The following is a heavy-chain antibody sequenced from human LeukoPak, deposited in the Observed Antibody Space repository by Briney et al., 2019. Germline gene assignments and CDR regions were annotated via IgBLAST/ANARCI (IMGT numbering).Heavy chain of an antibody. D-gene: IGHD3-22*01. V-gene: IGHV4-59*11. CDR3: AREPSGGYFFVD. J-gene: IGHJ4*02. CDR1: GGFLSTHY. CDR2: IYYSGST. Sequence: PSETLSLTCTISGGFLSTHYWSWIRQPPGKGLEWIGHIYYSGSTNYNPPLKSRVTISEDTSKNQFSLRLSSVTAADTAVYYCAREPSGGYFFVDWGQGTLVTVSS.